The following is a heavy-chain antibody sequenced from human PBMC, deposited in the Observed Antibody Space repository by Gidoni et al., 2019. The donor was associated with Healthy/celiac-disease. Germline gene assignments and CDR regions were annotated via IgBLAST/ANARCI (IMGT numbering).Heavy chain of an antibody. Sequence: QVQLVESGGGLVKPGGSLRLSCAAPGFPFSDYYMSWIRQAPGKGLEWVSYISSRGSTIYYADSVKGRFTISRDNAKNSLYLQMNSLRAEDTAVYYCARVATGYSSSWYFDYWGQGTLVTVSS. J-gene: IGHJ4*02. CDR3: ARVATGYSSSWYFDY. CDR2: ISSRGSTI. CDR1: GFPFSDYY. V-gene: IGHV3-11*01. D-gene: IGHD6-13*01.